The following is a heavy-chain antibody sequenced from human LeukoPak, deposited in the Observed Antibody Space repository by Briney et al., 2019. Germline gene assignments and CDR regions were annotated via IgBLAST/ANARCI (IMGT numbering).Heavy chain of an antibody. CDR3: AREAGYSSSRHFDY. CDR2: IYYSGST. Sequence: SETLFLTCTVSGGSINYYYWMWIRQPPGKGLEWIGYIYYSGSTNYSPSLKSRVTISVDTSKNQFSLKLSSVTAADTAVYYCAREAGYSSSRHFDYWGQGTLVTVSS. V-gene: IGHV4-59*01. D-gene: IGHD6-13*01. CDR1: GGSINYYY. J-gene: IGHJ4*02.